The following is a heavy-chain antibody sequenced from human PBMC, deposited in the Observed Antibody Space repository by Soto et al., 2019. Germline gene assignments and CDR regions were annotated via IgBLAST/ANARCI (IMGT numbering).Heavy chain of an antibody. J-gene: IGHJ4*02. CDR3: AKDTKDCSGGSCYYDY. CDR2: ISGSGGST. CDR1: GFTFSSYA. D-gene: IGHD2-15*01. Sequence: GESLKISCAASGFTFSSYAMSWVRQAPGKGLEWVSAISGSGGSTYYADSVKGRFTISRDNSKNTLYLQMNSLRAEDTAVYYCAKDTKDCSGGSCYYDYWGQGTLVTVSS. V-gene: IGHV3-23*01.